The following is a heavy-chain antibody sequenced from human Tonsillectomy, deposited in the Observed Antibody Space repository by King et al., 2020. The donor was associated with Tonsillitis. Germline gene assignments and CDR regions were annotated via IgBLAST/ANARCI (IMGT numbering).Heavy chain of an antibody. V-gene: IGHV3-33*08. CDR1: GFTFSSYG. Sequence: QLVQSGGGVVQPGRSLRLSCAASGFTFSSYGMHWVRQAPGKGLEWVAVIWYDGSNKYYADSVKGRFTISRDNSKNTLYLQMNSLRAEDTAVYYCHRDYYDSSAYLYDAFDIWGQGTMVTVSS. CDR3: HRDYYDSSAYLYDAFDI. CDR2: IWYDGSNK. J-gene: IGHJ3*02. D-gene: IGHD3-22*01.